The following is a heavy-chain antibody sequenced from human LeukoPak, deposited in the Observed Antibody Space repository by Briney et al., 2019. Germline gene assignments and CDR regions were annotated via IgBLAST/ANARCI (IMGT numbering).Heavy chain of an antibody. CDR1: GFTVSSNY. Sequence: SGGSLRLSCAASGFTVSSNYMSWVCQAPGKGLEWVSVIYSGGTTYYADSVKGRFTISRDNSKNTLYLQMNSLRAEDTAVYYCARAGSNYLYFDSWGQGTLVTVSS. D-gene: IGHD4-11*01. CDR2: IYSGGTT. J-gene: IGHJ4*02. V-gene: IGHV3-53*01. CDR3: ARAGSNYLYFDS.